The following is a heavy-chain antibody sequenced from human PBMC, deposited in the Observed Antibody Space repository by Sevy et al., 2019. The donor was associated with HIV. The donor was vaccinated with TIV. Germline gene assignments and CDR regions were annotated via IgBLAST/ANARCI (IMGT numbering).Heavy chain of an antibody. CDR1: GGSFSGYY. CDR3: ARVSDYGDYNEPNADY. D-gene: IGHD4-17*01. V-gene: IGHV4-34*01. CDR2: INHSGST. Sequence: SETLSLTCAVYGGSFSGYYWSWIRQPPGKGLEWIGEINHSGSTNYNPSLKSRVTISVDTSKNQFSLKLSSVTAADTAVYYCARVSDYGDYNEPNADYWGQGTLVTVSS. J-gene: IGHJ4*02.